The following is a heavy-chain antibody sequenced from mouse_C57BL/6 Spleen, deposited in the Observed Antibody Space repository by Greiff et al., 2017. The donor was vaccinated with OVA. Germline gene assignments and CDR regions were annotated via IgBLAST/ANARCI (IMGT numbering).Heavy chain of an antibody. J-gene: IGHJ3*01. CDR1: GYAFSSSW. V-gene: IGHV1-82*01. CDR3: AKGDYDYDGGGAWFAY. Sequence: VHLVESGPELVKPGASVKISCKASGYAFSSSWMNWVKQRPGKGLEWIGRIYPGDGDTNYNGKFKGKATLTADKSSSTAYMQLSSLTSEDSAVYFCAKGDYDYDGGGAWFAYWGQGTLVTVSA. CDR2: IYPGDGDT. D-gene: IGHD2-4*01.